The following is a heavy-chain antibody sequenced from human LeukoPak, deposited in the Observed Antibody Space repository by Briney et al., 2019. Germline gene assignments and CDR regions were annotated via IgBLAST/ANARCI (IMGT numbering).Heavy chain of an antibody. CDR3: AKDQTGYFITVFDY. J-gene: IGHJ4*02. CDR2: ISYSGGST. V-gene: IGHV3-23*01. Sequence: SGGSLRLSCAASGFTFSSYAMSWVRQAPGKGLEWVSAISYSGGSTYYADSVKGRFTISGDNSKNTLYLQMNSLRAEDTAVYYCAKDQTGYFITVFDYWGQGTLVTVSS. D-gene: IGHD3-9*01. CDR1: GFTFSSYA.